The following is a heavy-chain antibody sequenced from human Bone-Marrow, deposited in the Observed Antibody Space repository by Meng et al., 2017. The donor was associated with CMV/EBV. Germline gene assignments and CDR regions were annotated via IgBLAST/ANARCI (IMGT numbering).Heavy chain of an antibody. V-gene: IGHV3-53*01. D-gene: IGHD6-6*01. CDR1: GFTVSSNY. J-gene: IGHJ6*02. CDR2: IYSGGST. Sequence: GESLKISCAASGFTVSSNYMSWVRQAPGKGLEWVSVIYSGGSTYYADSVKGRFTISRDNSKNTLYLQMNSLRAEDTAVYYCAEGSSSSGRYYYYGMDVWGQGTTVTVSS. CDR3: AEGSSSSGRYYYYGMDV.